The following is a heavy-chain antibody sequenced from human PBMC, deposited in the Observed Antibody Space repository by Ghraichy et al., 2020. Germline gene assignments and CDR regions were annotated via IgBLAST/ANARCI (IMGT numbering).Heavy chain of an antibody. J-gene: IGHJ5*02. CDR3: ARQSLVASRSKLSWFDP. CDR1: GGSISTSSHY. D-gene: IGHD2-15*01. Sequence: GSLRLSCTVSGGSISTSSHYWGWIRQPPGKGLEWIGSIHYSGTAYYNPSLKSRVTISADTSKNQFSLRLSSVTAADTAVFYCARQSLVASRSKLSWFDPWGQGTLVTVSS. CDR2: IHYSGTA. V-gene: IGHV4-39*01.